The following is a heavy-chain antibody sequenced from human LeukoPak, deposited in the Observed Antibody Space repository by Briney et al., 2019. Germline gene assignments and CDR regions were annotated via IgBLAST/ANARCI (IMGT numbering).Heavy chain of an antibody. Sequence: SETLSLTCTVSGGSISSSSYYWGWIRQPPGKGLEWIGSIYYSGSTYYNPSLKSRVTISVDTSKNQFSLKLSSVTAADTAVYYCARLVERLGAFDIWGQGTMVTVSS. CDR3: ARLVERLGAFDI. CDR2: IYYSGST. D-gene: IGHD1-1*01. V-gene: IGHV4-39*01. J-gene: IGHJ3*02. CDR1: GGSISSSSYY.